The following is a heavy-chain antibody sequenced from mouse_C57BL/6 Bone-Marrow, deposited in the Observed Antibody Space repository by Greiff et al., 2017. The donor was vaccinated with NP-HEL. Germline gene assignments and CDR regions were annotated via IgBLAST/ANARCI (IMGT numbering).Heavy chain of an antibody. Sequence: VQLQQSGAELVKPGASVKLSCKASGYTFTSYWMHWVKQRPGRGLEWIGRIDPNSGGTKYNEKFKSKATLTVDKSSSTAYMHRSSLASEDSAVYYCARSIDYDVWYFDVWGTGTTVTVSS. D-gene: IGHD2-4*01. CDR2: IDPNSGGT. CDR3: ARSIDYDVWYFDV. J-gene: IGHJ1*03. CDR1: GYTFTSYW. V-gene: IGHV1-62-3*01.